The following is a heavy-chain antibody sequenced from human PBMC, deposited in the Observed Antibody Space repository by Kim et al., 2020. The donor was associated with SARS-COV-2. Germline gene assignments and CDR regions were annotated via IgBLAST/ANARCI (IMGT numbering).Heavy chain of an antibody. CDR3: GRDPLAVGY. CDR1: GFTVSSDY. J-gene: IGHJ4*02. D-gene: IGHD2-15*01. Sequence: GGSLRLSCAASGFTVSSDYMSWVRQAPGKGLEWVAVIYSGGRTYYADSATGRFTISRNNSKNPLYLQMNSVRAEDTAVYYCGRDPLAVGYWGQGTLVTVSS. CDR2: IYSGGRT. V-gene: IGHV3-53*01.